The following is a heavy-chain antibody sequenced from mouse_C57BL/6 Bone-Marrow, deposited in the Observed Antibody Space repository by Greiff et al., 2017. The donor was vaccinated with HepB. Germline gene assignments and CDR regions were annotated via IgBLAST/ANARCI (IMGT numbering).Heavy chain of an antibody. Sequence: EVMLVESGGGLVQPGGSLKLSCAASGFTFSDYYMSWVRQTPEKRLEWVAYISNGGGSTYYPDTVKGRFTISRDTAKNTLYLQMSRLKSEDTAMYYCARHPPYYGSSGYAMDYWGQGTSVTVSS. J-gene: IGHJ4*01. CDR2: ISNGGGST. CDR3: ARHPPYYGSSGYAMDY. V-gene: IGHV5-12*01. D-gene: IGHD1-1*01. CDR1: GFTFSDYY.